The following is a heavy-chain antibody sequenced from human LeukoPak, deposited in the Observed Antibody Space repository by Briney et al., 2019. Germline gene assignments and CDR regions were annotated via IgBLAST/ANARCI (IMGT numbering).Heavy chain of an antibody. CDR2: IKRDGSEK. CDR1: GFSFTTYG. D-gene: IGHD3-10*01. J-gene: IGHJ4*02. CDR3: TRLSEMIRGPQVIYYFDY. V-gene: IGHV3-7*03. Sequence: GGSLRLSCAASGFSFTTYGMSWVRQAPGKGLEGVANIKRDGSEKYYVDSVKGRFTISRDNAKHSLYLQMNSLRAEDTAVYFCTRLSEMIRGPQVIYYFDYWGQGTLVTVSA.